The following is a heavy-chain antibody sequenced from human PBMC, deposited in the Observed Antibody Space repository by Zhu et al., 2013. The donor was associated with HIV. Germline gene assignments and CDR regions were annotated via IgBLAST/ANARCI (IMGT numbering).Heavy chain of an antibody. CDR1: GFTFSSYE. V-gene: IGHV3-48*03. CDR2: ISSSGSTI. Sequence: EVQLVESGGGLVQPGGSLRLSCAASGFTFSSYEMNWVRQAPGKGLEWVSYISSSGSTIYYADSVKGRFTISRDNAKNSLYLQMNSLRAEDTAVYYCARDGWGYYSNSPYYYYGMDVWGQGTTVTVSS. D-gene: IGHD4-4*01. CDR3: ARDGWGYYSNSPYYYYGMDV. J-gene: IGHJ6*02.